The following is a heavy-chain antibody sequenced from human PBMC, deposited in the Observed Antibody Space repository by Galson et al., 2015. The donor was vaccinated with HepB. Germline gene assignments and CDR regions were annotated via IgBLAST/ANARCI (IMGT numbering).Heavy chain of an antibody. Sequence: SLRLSCAASGFTFSSYSMNWVRQAPGKGLEWVAVISYDGSNKYYADSVKGRFTISRDNSKNTLYLQMNSLRAEDTAVYYCASLVVVPAATPDYWGQGTLVTVSP. V-gene: IGHV3-30*03. CDR1: GFTFSSYS. J-gene: IGHJ4*02. CDR2: ISYDGSNK. CDR3: ASLVVVPAATPDY. D-gene: IGHD2-2*02.